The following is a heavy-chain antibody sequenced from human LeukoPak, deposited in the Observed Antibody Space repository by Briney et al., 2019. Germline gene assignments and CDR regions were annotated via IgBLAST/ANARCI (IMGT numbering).Heavy chain of an antibody. V-gene: IGHV1-8*01. CDR3: ARMVRDGYNYEHYFDY. D-gene: IGHD5-24*01. CDR1: GYTFTSYD. J-gene: IGHJ4*02. Sequence: ASVKVSCKASGYTFTSYDINWVRQATGQGLEWMGWMNPNSGNTGYAQKFQGRVTMTRNTSISTAYMELSSLRSEDTAVYYCARMVRDGYNYEHYFDYWGQGTLVTVSS. CDR2: MNPNSGNT.